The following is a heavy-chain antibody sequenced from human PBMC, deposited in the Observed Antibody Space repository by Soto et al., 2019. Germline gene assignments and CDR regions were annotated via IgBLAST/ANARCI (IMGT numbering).Heavy chain of an antibody. CDR3: ARDREYSGRFDY. CDR1: GGSISSGGYY. D-gene: IGHD1-26*01. Sequence: TLSLTCTVSGGSISSGGYYWSWIRQHPGKGLEWIGYIYYSGSTYYNPSLKSRVTISVDTSKNQFSLKLSSVPAADTAVYYCARDREYSGRFDYWGQGTLVTVSS. CDR2: IYYSGST. V-gene: IGHV4-31*03. J-gene: IGHJ4*02.